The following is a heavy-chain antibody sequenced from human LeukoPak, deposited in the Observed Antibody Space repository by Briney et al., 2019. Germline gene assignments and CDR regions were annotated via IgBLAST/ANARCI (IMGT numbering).Heavy chain of an antibody. J-gene: IGHJ5*02. Sequence: ASVKVSCKASGYTFTSYDINWVRQATGQGLEWMGWMNPNSGNTGYAQKFPGRVTMTRNTSISTAYMELSSLRSEDTAVYYCARLVPYYDFWSGYYRSGGNWFDPWGQGTLVTVSS. CDR1: GYTFTSYD. CDR2: MNPNSGNT. CDR3: ARLVPYYDFWSGYYRSGGNWFDP. D-gene: IGHD3-3*01. V-gene: IGHV1-8*01.